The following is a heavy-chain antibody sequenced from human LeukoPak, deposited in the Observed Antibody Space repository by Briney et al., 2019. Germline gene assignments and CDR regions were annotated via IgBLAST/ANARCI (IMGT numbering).Heavy chain of an antibody. Sequence: PSQTLSLTCTVSGGSISSGDYYWSWIRQPPGKGLEWIGYIYYSGSTYYNPSLKSRGTISVDTSKNQFSLKLSSVTAADTAVYYCARFYGLPRCAFDIWGQGTMVTVSS. CDR3: ARFYGLPRCAFDI. V-gene: IGHV4-30-4*01. J-gene: IGHJ3*02. CDR1: GGSISSGDYY. CDR2: IYYSGST. D-gene: IGHD3-10*01.